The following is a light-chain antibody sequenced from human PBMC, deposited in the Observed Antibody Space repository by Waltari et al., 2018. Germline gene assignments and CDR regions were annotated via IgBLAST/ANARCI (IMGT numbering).Light chain of an antibody. V-gene: IGLV3-25*03. CDR2: RDT. J-gene: IGLJ3*02. CDR3: QSADSNSTSVV. CDR1: ALPKQY. Sequence: SYKLTQAPSVSVSPGQTARITCPGDALPKQYAYWYQQKPGQAPGLVIYRDTERPSGIPERFSGSSSGTTVTLTISGVQAEDEADYYCQSADSNSTSVVFGGGTKLTVL.